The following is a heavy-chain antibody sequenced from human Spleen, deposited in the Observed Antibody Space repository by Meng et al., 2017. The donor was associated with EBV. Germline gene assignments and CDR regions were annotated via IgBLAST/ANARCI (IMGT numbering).Heavy chain of an antibody. V-gene: IGHV4-34*01. CDR3: ARCESKDDYGDVNWFDP. CDR2: IHHRVSS. Sequence: HVPLHQWGACLLKPSDTLDPLCVVYIVSFSCYYCNWIPLPPVNVLEWIGKIHHRVSSNHNPSLKSRVTKTVDKSKNQFSLNLGSVTAADTAVYYCARCESKDDYGDVNWFDPWGQGTLVTVSS. D-gene: IGHD4-17*01. J-gene: IGHJ5*02. CDR1: IVSFSCYY.